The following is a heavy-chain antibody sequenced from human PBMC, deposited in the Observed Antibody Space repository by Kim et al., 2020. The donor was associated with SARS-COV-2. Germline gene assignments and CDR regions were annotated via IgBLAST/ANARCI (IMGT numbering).Heavy chain of an antibody. CDR1: GFTFTGYA. J-gene: IGHJ4*02. CDR2: IDGMDGTT. Sequence: GGSLRLSCTTSGFTFTGYAMSWVRQAPGKGLEWVSSIDGMDGTTYYVDSVKGRFTISRENSKNTLYLQMNSLRAADPAVYYCMKGGWGWIWDHWGQGPRVTVSS. CDR3: MKGGWGWIWDH. V-gene: IGHV3-23*01. D-gene: IGHD2-2*03.